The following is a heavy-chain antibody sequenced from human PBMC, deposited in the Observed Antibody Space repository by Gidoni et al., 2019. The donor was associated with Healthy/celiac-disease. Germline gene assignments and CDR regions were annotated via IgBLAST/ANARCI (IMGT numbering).Heavy chain of an antibody. CDR2: IYYSGST. V-gene: IGHV4-39*01. CDR1: GGSISSSSYY. D-gene: IGHD2-15*01. CDR3: ARHESEFDRSGALT. Sequence: GGSISSSSYYWGWIRQPPGKGLEWIGSIYYSGSTYYNPSLKSRVTISVDTSKNQFSLKLSSVTAADTAVYYCARHESEFDRSGALTWGQGTLVTVSS. J-gene: IGHJ5*02.